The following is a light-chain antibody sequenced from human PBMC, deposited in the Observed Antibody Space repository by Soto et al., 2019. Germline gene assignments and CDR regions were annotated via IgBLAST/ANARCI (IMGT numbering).Light chain of an antibody. CDR2: GAS. J-gene: IGKJ2*01. CDR1: QSVSSN. V-gene: IGKV3-15*01. CDR3: QQRSNWPPYT. Sequence: EIVMTQSPATLSVSPGERATLSCRASQSVSSNLAWYQQKPGQAPRLLIYGASTRATGIPARFSGSGSGTDFTLTISSLETEDFAAYYCQQRSNWPPYTFGQGTKVDIK.